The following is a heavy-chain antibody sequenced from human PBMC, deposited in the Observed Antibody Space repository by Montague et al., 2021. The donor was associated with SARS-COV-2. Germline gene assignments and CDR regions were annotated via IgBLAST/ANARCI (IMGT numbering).Heavy chain of an antibody. V-gene: IGHV4-59*03. CDR2: INYDGST. D-gene: IGHD3-16*01. CDR1: GGSIRSYY. Sequence: SETLSLTCTVSGGSIRSYYRSWIRQTPGKGLEWIGYINYDGSTNYNPSLKSRVTMSVDSSKNQFSLRLSSVTAADTAVYYCARYGSYFEHWGQGTLVTVSS. J-gene: IGHJ4*02. CDR3: ARYGSYFEH.